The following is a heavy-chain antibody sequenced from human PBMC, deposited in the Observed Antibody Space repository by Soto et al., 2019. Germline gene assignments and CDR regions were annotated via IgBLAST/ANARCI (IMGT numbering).Heavy chain of an antibody. V-gene: IGHV3-21*06. CDR2: ISSTTNYI. J-gene: IGHJ4*02. Sequence: GALSLSCAASGFTFTRDSMNWVRQARGKGLEWVSSISSTTNYIYYGDSMKGRFTISRDNAKNSLYLEMNSLRAEDTAVYYCARESEDLTSNFDYWGQGTLVTGSS. CDR3: ARESEDLTSNFDY. CDR1: GFTFTRDS.